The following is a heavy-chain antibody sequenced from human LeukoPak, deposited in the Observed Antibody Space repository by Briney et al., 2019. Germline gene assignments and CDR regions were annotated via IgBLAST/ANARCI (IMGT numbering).Heavy chain of an antibody. D-gene: IGHD2-15*01. J-gene: IGHJ4*02. V-gene: IGHV4-39*07. CDR3: ARDALYCSGGSCYSEGGY. CDR1: GGSISSSSYY. CDR2: IYYSGST. Sequence: SETLSLTCTVSGGSISSSSYYWGWIRQPPGKGLEWIGSIYYSGSTYYNPSLKSRVTISVDTSKNQFSLKLSSVTAADTAVYYCARDALYCSGGSCYSEGGYWGQGTLVTVSS.